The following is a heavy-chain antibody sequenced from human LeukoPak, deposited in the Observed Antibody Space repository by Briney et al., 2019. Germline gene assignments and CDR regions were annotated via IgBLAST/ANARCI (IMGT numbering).Heavy chain of an antibody. V-gene: IGHV4-39*01. D-gene: IGHD2/OR15-2a*01. CDR2: IYYSGST. Sequence: PSETLSLTCTVSGGSISSSSYYWGWIRQPPGKGLEWIGSIYYSGSTYYNPSLKSRVTISVDTSKNQFSLKLSSVTAADTAVYYCARAPQYRSEYFQHWGQGTLVTVSS. CDR3: ARAPQYRSEYFQH. CDR1: GGSISSSSYY. J-gene: IGHJ1*01.